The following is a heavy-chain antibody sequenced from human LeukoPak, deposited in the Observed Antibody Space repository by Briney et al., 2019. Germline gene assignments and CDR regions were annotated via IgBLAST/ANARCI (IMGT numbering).Heavy chain of an antibody. CDR1: GFTFSSYA. V-gene: IGHV3-23*01. D-gene: IGHD4-17*01. CDR2: ISGSGGST. Sequence: GGSLRLSCAASGFTFSSYAMSWVRQAPGKGLEWVSAISGSGGSTYYADSVKGRFTISRDNSKNTLYLQMNSLRAEDTAVYYCAKAPRGMTTVTNNWFDPWGQGTLVTVSS. CDR3: AKAPRGMTTVTNNWFDP. J-gene: IGHJ5*02.